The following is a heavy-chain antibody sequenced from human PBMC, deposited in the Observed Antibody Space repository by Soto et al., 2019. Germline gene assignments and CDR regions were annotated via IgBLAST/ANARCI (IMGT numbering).Heavy chain of an antibody. Sequence: TSETLSLTCTVSGGTISSYYLSLIRQPPGKGLEWVGYIYYSGSTNYNPSLKSRVTISVDTSKNQFSLKLSSVTAADTAVYYCARDQSSSSWYYYGMDVWGQGNTVTVS. CDR3: ARDQSSSSWYYYGMDV. CDR1: GGTISSYY. V-gene: IGHV4-59*01. J-gene: IGHJ6*02. CDR2: IYYSGST. D-gene: IGHD6-6*01.